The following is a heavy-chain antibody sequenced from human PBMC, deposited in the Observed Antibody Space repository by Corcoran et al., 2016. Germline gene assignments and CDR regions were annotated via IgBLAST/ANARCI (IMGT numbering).Heavy chain of an antibody. CDR1: GGSISSSSYY. D-gene: IGHD3-22*01. CDR2: IYYSGST. V-gene: IGHV4-39*01. CDR3: AGHDGRRTMIVKL. J-gene: IGHJ4*02. Sequence: QLQLQESGPGLVKPSETLSLTCTVSGGSISSSSYYWGWIRQPPGKGLEWIGSIYYSGSTYYNPSLKSRVTITVDTSKNQFSLKLSSVTAADTAVYYWAGHDGRRTMIVKLWGQGTLVTVSS.